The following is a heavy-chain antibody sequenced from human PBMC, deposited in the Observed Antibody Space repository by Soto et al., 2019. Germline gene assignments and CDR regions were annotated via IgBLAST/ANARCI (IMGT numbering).Heavy chain of an antibody. D-gene: IGHD5-12*01. V-gene: IGHV1-8*01. Sequence: ASVKVSCKASGYTFTSYDINWVRQATGQGLEWMGWMNPNSGNTAYAQKFQGRVTMTRNTSISTAYMELSSLRPEDTAMYYCVKDSPIGSVFSGHDDIDSWGQGTPVTVSS. CDR3: VKDSPIGSVFSGHDDIDS. J-gene: IGHJ4*02. CDR1: GYTFTSYD. CDR2: MNPNSGNT.